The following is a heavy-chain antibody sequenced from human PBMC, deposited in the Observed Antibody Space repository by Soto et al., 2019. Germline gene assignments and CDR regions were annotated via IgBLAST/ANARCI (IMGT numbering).Heavy chain of an antibody. CDR1: GFTFSAFG. CDR3: AKPRMAYNDRSGFYTPES. V-gene: IGHV3-30*18. D-gene: IGHD3-22*01. J-gene: IGHJ4*02. Sequence: QVHLVESGGGVVKPGESLRLSCEVSGFTFSAFGMHWVRQAPGKGLEWVAVISYDGSRIYYGDSVKGRFTASRDNSNNTVSLQMDSLKLEDSGIYYCAKPRMAYNDRSGFYTPESWGQGILVTVSS. CDR2: ISYDGSRI.